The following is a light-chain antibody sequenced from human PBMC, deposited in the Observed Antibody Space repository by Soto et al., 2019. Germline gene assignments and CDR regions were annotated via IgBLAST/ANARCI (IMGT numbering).Light chain of an antibody. CDR1: QSVSSSY. V-gene: IGKV3-20*01. CDR3: QQYGSSPPMYT. Sequence: EIVLTQSPGTPSLSPGERATLSCRASQSVSSSYLAWDQQKPGQAPRLLIYGASSRATGIPDRFSGSGSGTDFTLTISRLEPEDFAVYYCQQYGSSPPMYTFGQGTKLEIK. CDR2: GAS. J-gene: IGKJ2*01.